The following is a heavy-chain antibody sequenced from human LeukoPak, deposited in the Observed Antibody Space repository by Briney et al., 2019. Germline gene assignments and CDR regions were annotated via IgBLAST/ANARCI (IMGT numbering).Heavy chain of an antibody. J-gene: IGHJ5*02. V-gene: IGHV4-59*08. CDR1: GGSISSYY. CDR3: ARCPPPGWFDP. Sequence: NPSETLSLTCTVSGGSISSYYWSWIRQPPGKGLEWIGYIYYSGSTNYNPSLKSRVTISVDTSKNQFSLRLSSVTAADTAVYYCARCPPPGWFDPWGQGTLVTVSS. CDR2: IYYSGST. D-gene: IGHD5/OR15-5a*01.